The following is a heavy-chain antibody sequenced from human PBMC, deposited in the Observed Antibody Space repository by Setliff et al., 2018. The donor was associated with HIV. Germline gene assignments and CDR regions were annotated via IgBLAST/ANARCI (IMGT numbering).Heavy chain of an antibody. Sequence: PSETLSLTCTVSGGSISSGGYYWSWIRQHPGKGLEWIGYIYYSGSTYYNPSLKSRVTISVDTSKNQFSLNLRSVTVADTAVYYCARTTIVAVPAANYYFDFWGQGDLVTVSS. V-gene: IGHV4-31*03. J-gene: IGHJ4*02. CDR3: ARTTIVAVPAANYYFDF. D-gene: IGHD2-2*01. CDR1: GGSISSGGYY. CDR2: IYYSGST.